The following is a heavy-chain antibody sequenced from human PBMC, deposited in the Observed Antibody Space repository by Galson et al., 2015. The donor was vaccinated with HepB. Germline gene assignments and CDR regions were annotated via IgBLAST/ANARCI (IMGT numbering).Heavy chain of an antibody. J-gene: IGHJ2*01. CDR1: GFTFSSYG. CDR2: INSDGSST. Sequence: SLRLSCAASGFTFSSYGMHWVRQAPGKGLEWVSRINSDGSSTGYADSVKGRFTISRDNAKNTLYLQMNSLRAEDTAVYYCARVRGYWKRYFDLWGRGTLVTVSS. V-gene: IGHV3-74*01. CDR3: ARVRGYWKRYFDL. D-gene: IGHD3-22*01.